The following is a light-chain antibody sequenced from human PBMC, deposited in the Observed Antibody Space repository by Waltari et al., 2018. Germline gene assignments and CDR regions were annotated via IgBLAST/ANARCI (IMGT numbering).Light chain of an antibody. CDR2: GNS. V-gene: IGLV1-40*01. Sequence: QPVLTQPPSVSGAPGQRVTISCTGSSSNIGATSDVHWYQQLPGTAPKLLIYGNSNRPSGVPDRFSGAKSGTSASLAITGLQTEDEADYYCQSYDTSLSGYVFGTGTKVTVL. CDR3: QSYDTSLSGYV. J-gene: IGLJ1*01. CDR1: SSNIGATSD.